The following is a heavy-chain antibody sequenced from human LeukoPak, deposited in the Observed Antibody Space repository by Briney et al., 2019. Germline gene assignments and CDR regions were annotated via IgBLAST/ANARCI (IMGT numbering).Heavy chain of an antibody. Sequence: RASVKVSCKASGGTFSSYAISWVRQAPGQGLEWMGGIIPIFGTANYAQKFQGRVTITADESTSTAYMELSSLRSEDTAVYYCARGAAAADYYFDYWGQGTLVTVSS. V-gene: IGHV1-69*13. CDR1: GGTFSSYA. J-gene: IGHJ4*02. D-gene: IGHD6-13*01. CDR3: ARGAAAADYYFDY. CDR2: IIPIFGTA.